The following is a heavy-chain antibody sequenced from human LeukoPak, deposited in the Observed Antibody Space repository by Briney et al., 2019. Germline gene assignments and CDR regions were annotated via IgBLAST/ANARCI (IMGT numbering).Heavy chain of an antibody. CDR1: GGSINSSPYY. CDR3: ARVDFPDAFDI. Sequence: SETLSLTCSVSGGSINSSPYYWAWIRQPPGKGLEWVGSISHSGTSYYSPSLESRVTVSQDASENQFSLILTSLTVADTAVYYCARVDFPDAFDIWGQGTRVTVSS. V-gene: IGHV4-39*07. CDR2: ISHSGTS. J-gene: IGHJ3*02.